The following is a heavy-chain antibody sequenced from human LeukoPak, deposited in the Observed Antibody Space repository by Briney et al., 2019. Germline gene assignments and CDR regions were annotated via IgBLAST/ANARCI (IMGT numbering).Heavy chain of an antibody. CDR1: GYSFILYG. Sequence: ASVKVSCKTSGYSFILYGISWVRQAPGQGLEWMGWINPNSGGTDYAQKFQGRVTMTRDTSISTAYMELSRLRSDDTAVYYCARGGAIVGASVYFDYWGQGTLVTVS. D-gene: IGHD1-26*01. CDR2: INPNSGGT. J-gene: IGHJ4*02. CDR3: ARGGAIVGASVYFDY. V-gene: IGHV1-2*02.